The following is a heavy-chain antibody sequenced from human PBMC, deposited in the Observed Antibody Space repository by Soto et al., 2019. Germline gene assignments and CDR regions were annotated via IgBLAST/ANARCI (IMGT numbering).Heavy chain of an antibody. J-gene: IGHJ6*02. Sequence: PGGSLRLSCAASGFTFSSYNMNWVRQAPGKGLEWVSYISSNSATIYFADSVKGRFTISRDNAKNSLYLQMNSLRAEDTAVYYCARDSGLGDSSSSGPVGYYYYGMDVWGQGTTVTVSS. CDR3: ARDSGLGDSSSSGPVGYYYYGMDV. V-gene: IGHV3-48*01. D-gene: IGHD6-6*01. CDR2: ISSNSATI. CDR1: GFTFSSYN.